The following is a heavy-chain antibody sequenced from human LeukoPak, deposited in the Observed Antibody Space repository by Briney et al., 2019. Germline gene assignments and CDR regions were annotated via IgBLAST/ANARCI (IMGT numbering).Heavy chain of an antibody. D-gene: IGHD3-22*01. Sequence: SETLSLTCTVSGYSISSGYYWGWIRQPPGKGLEWIGSIYHSGSTYYNPSLKSRVTISVDTSKNQFSLKLSSVTAADTAVYYCARHLYYYDSSGYPFDYWGQGTLVTVSS. J-gene: IGHJ4*02. V-gene: IGHV4-38-2*02. CDR3: ARHLYYYDSSGYPFDY. CDR1: GYSISSGYY. CDR2: IYHSGST.